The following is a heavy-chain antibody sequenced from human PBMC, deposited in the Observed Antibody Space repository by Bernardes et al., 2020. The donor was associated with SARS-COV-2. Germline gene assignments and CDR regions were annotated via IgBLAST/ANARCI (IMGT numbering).Heavy chain of an antibody. D-gene: IGHD2-15*01. Sequence: SVKVSCKASGGTFSSYAISWVRQAPGQGLEWMGSTIPIFGTANYAQKFQGRVTITADESTSTAYMELSSLRSEDTAVYYCARGGYCSGGSCYGAENWFDPWGQGTLVTVSS. V-gene: IGHV1-69*13. CDR2: TIPIFGTA. J-gene: IGHJ5*02. CDR1: GGTFSSYA. CDR3: ARGGYCSGGSCYGAENWFDP.